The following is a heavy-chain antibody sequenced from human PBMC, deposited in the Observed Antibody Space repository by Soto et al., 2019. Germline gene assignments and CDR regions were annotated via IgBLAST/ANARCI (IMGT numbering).Heavy chain of an antibody. CDR3: ARKVLGSTSRPDWWYFDL. CDR2: ISGGGDRT. J-gene: IGHJ2*01. CDR1: GFTFINYA. D-gene: IGHD2-2*01. Sequence: SGGGLVQPGGSLRLSCVGSGFTFINYAMNWVRQTPGTGLEWVSTISGGGDRTFDADTVKGRFTISRDNSKNTVNLQMNSLRADDTAVYYCARKVLGSTSRPDWWYFDLWGRGTLVTVSS. V-gene: IGHV3-23*01.